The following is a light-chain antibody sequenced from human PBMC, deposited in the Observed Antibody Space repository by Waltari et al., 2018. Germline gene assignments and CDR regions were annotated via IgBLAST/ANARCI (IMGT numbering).Light chain of an antibody. V-gene: IGLV2-14*01. CDR1: SSDVGDYKY. Sequence: QSALTQPASVSGSPGQSITISCTGTSSDVGDYKYVSWYQPHPGKAPKVMIYEVNIRPAGVSNRFSGSKSGNTASLTSSGLQAEDEADYYCSSYTSTSSVVLFGGGTKLTVL. CDR2: EVN. J-gene: IGLJ2*01. CDR3: SSYTSTSSVVL.